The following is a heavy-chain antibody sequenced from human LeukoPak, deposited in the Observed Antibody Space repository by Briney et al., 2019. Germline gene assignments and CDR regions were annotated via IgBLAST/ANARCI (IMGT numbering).Heavy chain of an antibody. CDR1: GGSFSGYY. D-gene: IGHD3-3*01. Sequence: PSETLSLTCAVYGGSFSGYYWSWIRQSPGKGLEWIGEINHSGSTNYNPSLKSRVTISVDTSKNQFSLKVSSVTAADTALYYWARGPTLGNDFLSAYCFLDVWGKGTTVTVSS. J-gene: IGHJ6*04. CDR3: ARGPTLGNDFLSAYCFLDV. CDR2: INHSGST. V-gene: IGHV4-34*01.